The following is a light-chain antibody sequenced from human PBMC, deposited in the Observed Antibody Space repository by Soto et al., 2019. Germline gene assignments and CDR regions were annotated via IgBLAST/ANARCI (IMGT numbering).Light chain of an antibody. J-gene: IGKJ4*01. Sequence: DIQMTQSPSSLSASVGDRVTVTCRASEGISRHLNWYQQKPGKAPKLLIYDASTALSGVPSRFSGSGSGTDFTLTITSLQLEDFATYYCQQSYSNPLTFGGGTKVEIK. CDR3: QQSYSNPLT. V-gene: IGKV1-39*01. CDR2: DAS. CDR1: EGISRH.